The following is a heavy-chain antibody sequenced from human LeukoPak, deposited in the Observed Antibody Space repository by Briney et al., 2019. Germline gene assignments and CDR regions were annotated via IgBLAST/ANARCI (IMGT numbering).Heavy chain of an antibody. CDR2: INHSGST. CDR1: GGSFGDYY. D-gene: IGHD3-10*01. Sequence: SETLSLTCAVYGGSFGDYYWSWIRQPPGKGLEWIGEINHSGSTNYNPSLKSRVTISVDTSKNHFSLKVNSVTAGDTAVYYCARGGQSYYFGSASFDYWGQGTLVTVSS. V-gene: IGHV4-34*01. J-gene: IGHJ4*02. CDR3: ARGGQSYYFGSASFDY.